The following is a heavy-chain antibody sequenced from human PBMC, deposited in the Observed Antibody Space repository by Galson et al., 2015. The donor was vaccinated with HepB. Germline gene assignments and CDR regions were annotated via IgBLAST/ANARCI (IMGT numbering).Heavy chain of an antibody. CDR1: GFTFSSYA. D-gene: IGHD3-22*01. J-gene: IGHJ4*02. V-gene: IGHV3-23*01. Sequence: SLRLSCAASGFTFSSYAMSWVRQAPGKGLEWVSAISGSGGSTYYADSVKGRFTISRDNSKNTLYLQMNSLRAEDTAVYYCAKDQWYYYDSSGYSAEGYFDYWGQGTLVTVSS. CDR2: ISGSGGST. CDR3: AKDQWYYYDSSGYSAEGYFDY.